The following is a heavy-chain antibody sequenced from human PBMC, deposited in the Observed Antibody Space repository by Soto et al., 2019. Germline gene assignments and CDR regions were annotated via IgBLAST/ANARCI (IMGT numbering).Heavy chain of an antibody. CDR3: ARSYDYDSSGYYRSCFQL. Sequence: GGSLRLSCAASGFTFSSYGMHWVRQAPGKGLEWVAVIWYDGSNKYYADSVKGRFTISRDNSKNTLYLQMNSLRAEDTAVYYCARSYDYDSSGYYRSCFQLWGQGSLVTVSS. D-gene: IGHD3-22*01. V-gene: IGHV3-33*01. CDR1: GFTFSSYG. CDR2: IWYDGSNK. J-gene: IGHJ1*01.